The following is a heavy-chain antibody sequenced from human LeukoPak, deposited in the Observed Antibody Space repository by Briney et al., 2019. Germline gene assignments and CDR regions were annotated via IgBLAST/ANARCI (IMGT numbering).Heavy chain of an antibody. Sequence: GGSLRLSCAASGFTFSSYSMNWVRQAPGKGLEWVSSISSSSSYIYYADSVKGRFTISRDNAKNSLYLQMNGLRAEDTAVYYCARDLPGSDAFDIWGQGTMVTVSS. CDR3: ARDLPGSDAFDI. D-gene: IGHD1-14*01. J-gene: IGHJ3*02. CDR2: ISSSSSYI. CDR1: GFTFSSYS. V-gene: IGHV3-21*01.